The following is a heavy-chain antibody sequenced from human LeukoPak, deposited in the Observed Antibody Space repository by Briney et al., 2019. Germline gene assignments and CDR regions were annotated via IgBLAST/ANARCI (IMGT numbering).Heavy chain of an antibody. D-gene: IGHD2-8*01. CDR1: GFTFSSYW. J-gene: IGHJ6*02. V-gene: IGHV3-74*01. CDR2: INSDGSST. CDR3: ARVPRILYVPDWYYYYGMDV. Sequence: GGSLRLSCAASGFTFSSYWMHWVRQAPGKGLVWVSRINSDGSSTSYADSAKGRFTISRDNAKNTLYLQMNSLRAEDTAVYYCARVPRILYVPDWYYYYGMDVWGQGTTVTVSS.